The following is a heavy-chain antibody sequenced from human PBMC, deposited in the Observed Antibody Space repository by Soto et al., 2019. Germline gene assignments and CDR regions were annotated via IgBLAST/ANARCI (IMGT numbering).Heavy chain of an antibody. V-gene: IGHV1-69*13. Sequence: SVKVSCKASGGTFSSYAISWVRQAPGQGLEWMGGIIPIFGTANYAQKFQGRVTITADESTSTAYMELSSLRSEDTAVYYCAREKFGVPAAKFYYYYYGMDVWGQGTTVTVSS. CDR2: IIPIFGTA. J-gene: IGHJ6*02. CDR1: GGTFSSYA. CDR3: AREKFGVPAAKFYYYYYGMDV. D-gene: IGHD2-2*01.